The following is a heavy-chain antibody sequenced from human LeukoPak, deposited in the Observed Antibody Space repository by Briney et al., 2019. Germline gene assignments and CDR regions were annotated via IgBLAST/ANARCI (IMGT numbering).Heavy chain of an antibody. V-gene: IGHV3-9*03. J-gene: IGHJ3*02. CDR2: ISWNSGSI. CDR1: GFTFDDYA. Sequence: GGSLRLSCAASGFTFDDYAMHWVRQAPGTGLEWVSGISWNSGSIGYADSVKGRFTISRDNAKNSLYLQMNSLRAEDMALYYCASRSLLGAFDIWGQGTMVTVSS. CDR3: ASRSLLGAFDI.